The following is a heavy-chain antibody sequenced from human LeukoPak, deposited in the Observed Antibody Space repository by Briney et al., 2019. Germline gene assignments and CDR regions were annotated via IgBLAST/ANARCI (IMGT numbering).Heavy chain of an antibody. CDR3: ARDGRLAKVEGEGYYYDGMDV. Sequence: GGSLRLSCAASGFTFTDYYMSWVRQAPGKGLEWISYISPTGHTIYYADSVKGRFTISRDNTKNSLYLQMNRLRAEDTALYYCARDGRLAKVEGEGYYYDGMDVWGQGTTVIVSS. J-gene: IGHJ6*02. CDR1: GFTFTDYY. CDR2: ISPTGHTI. V-gene: IGHV3-11*01. D-gene: IGHD3-16*01.